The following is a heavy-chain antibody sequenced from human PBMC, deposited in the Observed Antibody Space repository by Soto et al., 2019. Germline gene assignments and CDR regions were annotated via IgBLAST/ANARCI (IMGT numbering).Heavy chain of an antibody. V-gene: IGHV1-8*01. J-gene: IGHJ3*02. CDR1: GYTFTSYD. D-gene: IGHD3-9*01. CDR3: ARFLTRTRDILTGHDAFDI. Sequence: ASVKVSCKASGYTFTSYDINWVRQATGQGLEWMGWMNPNSGNTGYAQKFQGRVTMTRNTSISTAYMELSSLRSEDTAVYYCARFLTRTRDILTGHDAFDIWGQGTMVTVSS. CDR2: MNPNSGNT.